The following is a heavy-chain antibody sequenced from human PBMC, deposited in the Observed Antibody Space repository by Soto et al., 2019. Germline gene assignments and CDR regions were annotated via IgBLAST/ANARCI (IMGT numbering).Heavy chain of an antibody. CDR3: VAPALSFDY. CDR2: ISDDGIKT. Sequence: PGGSLRLSCEDSGLTFRTYAMHWVRQAPGKGLEWLAVISDDGIKTHYADSVKGRFTISRDNSKNTLYFHMNSLREEDSALYYCVAPALSFDYWGQGALVTVSS. D-gene: IGHD3-16*02. CDR1: GLTFRTYA. J-gene: IGHJ4*02. V-gene: IGHV3-30*01.